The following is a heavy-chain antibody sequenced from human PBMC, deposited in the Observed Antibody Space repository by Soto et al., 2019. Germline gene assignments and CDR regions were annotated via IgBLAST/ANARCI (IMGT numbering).Heavy chain of an antibody. CDR2: ISGSGGST. CDR3: AKGPDFWSGYYTFDY. Sequence: GGSLRLCCAASGFTFSSYAMSWVRQAPGKGLEWVSAISGSGGSTYYADSVKGRFTISRDNSKNTLYLQMNSLRAEDTAVYYCAKGPDFWSGYYTFDYWGQGTLVTVSS. J-gene: IGHJ4*02. CDR1: GFTFSSYA. D-gene: IGHD3-3*01. V-gene: IGHV3-23*01.